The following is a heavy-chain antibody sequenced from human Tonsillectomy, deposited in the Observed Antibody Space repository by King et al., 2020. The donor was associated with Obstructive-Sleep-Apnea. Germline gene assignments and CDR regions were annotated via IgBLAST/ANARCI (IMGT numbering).Heavy chain of an antibody. CDR3: ARDSNYDDSSGYYWGYYFDY. CDR1: GGSISSGGYY. V-gene: IGHV4-31*03. Sequence: VQLQESGPGLVKPSQTLSLTCTVSGGSISSGGYYWSWIRQHPGKGLGGIGYIYYSGSTYYNPSLKSRVTMSVDTSKNQFSLKLSSVTAADTAVYYCARDSNYDDSSGYYWGYYFDYWGQGTLVTVSS. CDR2: IYYSGST. J-gene: IGHJ4*02. D-gene: IGHD3-22*01.